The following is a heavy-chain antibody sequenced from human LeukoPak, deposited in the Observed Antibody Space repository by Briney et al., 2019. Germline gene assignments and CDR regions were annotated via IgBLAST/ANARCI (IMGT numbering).Heavy chain of an antibody. V-gene: IGHV3-23*01. CDR2: IDSSGGNT. D-gene: IGHD3-9*01. CDR1: GFTFGSYA. J-gene: IGHJ6*02. Sequence: GGSLRLSCSASGFTFGSYAMAWVRRAPGKGLEWVSSIDSSGGNTYYADSVKGRFTISRDNSKNTLYLQMNSLRADDTAVYYCAKDGGRYFDWLPPLVYYGMDVWGQGTTVTVSS. CDR3: AKDGGRYFDWLPPLVYYGMDV.